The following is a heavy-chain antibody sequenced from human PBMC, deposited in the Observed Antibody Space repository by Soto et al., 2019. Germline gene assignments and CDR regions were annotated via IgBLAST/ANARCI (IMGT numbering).Heavy chain of an antibody. D-gene: IGHD3-10*01. Sequence: EVRLVESGGGLVQPGGSLRLSCAASGFTVSSSYVSWVRQAPGKGLEWVSVINSDDTTDYADSVKGRFTISRDNSKNTLYLQMNGLRVEDTAVYYCARDQNGSGAPYYHYGMDVWGHGTTVIVSS. CDR1: GFTVSSSY. V-gene: IGHV3-66*01. J-gene: IGHJ6*02. CDR2: INSDDTT. CDR3: ARDQNGSGAPYYHYGMDV.